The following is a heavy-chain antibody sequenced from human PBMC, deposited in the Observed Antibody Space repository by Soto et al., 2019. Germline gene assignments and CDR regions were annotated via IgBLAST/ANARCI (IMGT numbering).Heavy chain of an antibody. V-gene: IGHV5-51*01. J-gene: IGHJ4*02. CDR3: ARHIYYYDSSAPGDY. CDR1: GYSFTSYW. Sequence: GESLKISCNGSGYSFTSYWIGWVRQMPGKGLEWMGIIYPGDSDTRYSPSFQGQVTISADKSISTAYLQWSSLKASDTAMYYCARHIYYYDSSAPGDYWGQGTLVTVSS. D-gene: IGHD3-22*01. CDR2: IYPGDSDT.